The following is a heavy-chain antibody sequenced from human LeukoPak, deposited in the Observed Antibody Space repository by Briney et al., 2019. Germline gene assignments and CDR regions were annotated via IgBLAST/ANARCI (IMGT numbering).Heavy chain of an antibody. CDR1: GFTFSSHA. CDR2: ISYDGSNK. CDR3: ARGYPDY. V-gene: IGHV3-30-3*01. J-gene: IGHJ4*02. D-gene: IGHD2-15*01. Sequence: GGSLRLSCAASGFTFSSHAMHWVRQAPGKGLEWVAVISYDGSNKYYADSVKGRFTISRDNSKNTLYLQMNSLRAEDTAVYYCARGYPDYWGQGTLVTVSS.